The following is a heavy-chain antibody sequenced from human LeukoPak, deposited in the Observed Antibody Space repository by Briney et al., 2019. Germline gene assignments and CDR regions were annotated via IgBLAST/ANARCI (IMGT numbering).Heavy chain of an antibody. D-gene: IGHD3-22*01. J-gene: IGHJ4*02. CDR1: GGTFSSYA. CDR2: IIPIFGTA. Sequence: ASVKVSCKASGGTFSSYAISWVRQAPGQGLEWMGGIIPIFGTANYAQKFQGRVTITADKSTSTAYMELSSLRSDDTAVYYCARDHGDSSGYYPRYYFDYWGQGTLVTVSS. CDR3: ARDHGDSSGYYPRYYFDY. V-gene: IGHV1-69*06.